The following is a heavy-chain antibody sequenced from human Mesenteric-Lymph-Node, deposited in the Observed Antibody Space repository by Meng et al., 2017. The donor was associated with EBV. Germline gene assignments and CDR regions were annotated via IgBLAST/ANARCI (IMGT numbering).Heavy chain of an antibody. V-gene: IGHV4-61*01. CDR3: ARDPYGATDF. D-gene: IGHD4-17*01. CDR1: GGSGNTVSDY. Sequence: VPQNETGQVRVEPSETRATTCASLGGSGNTVSDYRNGYGQPPTKGLEWIGYVYYSGSSKYNPAHKSRVSISMDTSKNQCTLKLTSVTAADTAVYYYARDPYGATDFWGQGTLVTVSS. CDR2: VYYSGSS. J-gene: IGHJ4*02.